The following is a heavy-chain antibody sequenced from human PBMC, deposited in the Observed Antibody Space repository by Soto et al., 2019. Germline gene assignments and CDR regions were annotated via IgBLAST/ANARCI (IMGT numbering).Heavy chain of an antibody. CDR3: ARVQRVAVSAYYYYYYGMDV. CDR2: INHSGST. Sequence: SETLSLTCAVYGGSFSGYYWSWIRQPPGKGLEWIGEINHSGSTNYNPSLKSRVTISVDTSKNQFSLKLSSVTAADTAVYYCARVQRVAVSAYYYYYYGMDVWGQGTTVTVSS. CDR1: GGSFSGYY. D-gene: IGHD6-19*01. V-gene: IGHV4-34*01. J-gene: IGHJ6*02.